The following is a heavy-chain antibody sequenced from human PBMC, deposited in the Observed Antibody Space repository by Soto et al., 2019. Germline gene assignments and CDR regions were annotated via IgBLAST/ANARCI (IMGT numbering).Heavy chain of an antibody. CDR3: ASNPIVVVPAAPPQDAFDI. D-gene: IGHD2-2*01. V-gene: IGHV4-31*03. CDR1: GGSISSGGYY. CDR2: IYYSGST. Sequence: SETLSLTCTVSGGSISSGGYYWSWIRQHPGKGLEWIGYIYYSGSTYYNPSLKSRVTISVDTSKNQFSLKLSSVTAADRAVYYCASNPIVVVPAAPPQDAFDIWGQGKMVTVSS. J-gene: IGHJ3*02.